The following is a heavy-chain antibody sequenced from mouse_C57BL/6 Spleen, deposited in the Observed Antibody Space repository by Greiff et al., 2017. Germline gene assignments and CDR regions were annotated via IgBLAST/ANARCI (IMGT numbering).Heavy chain of an antibody. Sequence: VQLQESGAELVRPGASVTLSCKASGYTFTDYEMHWVKQTPVHGLEWIGAIDPETGGTAYNQKFKGKAILTADKSYSTAYMELCSLTSEDSAVYYCTRSPTTVVSYWYFGVWGTGTTVTVSS. CDR2: IDPETGGT. V-gene: IGHV1-15*01. CDR3: TRSPTTVVSYWYFGV. J-gene: IGHJ1*03. CDR1: GYTFTDYE. D-gene: IGHD1-1*01.